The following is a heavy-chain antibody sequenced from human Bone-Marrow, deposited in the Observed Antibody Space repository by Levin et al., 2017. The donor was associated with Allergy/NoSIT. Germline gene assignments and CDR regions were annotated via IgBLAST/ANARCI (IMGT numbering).Heavy chain of an antibody. CDR1: GYLFGTYG. V-gene: IGHV1-18*01. J-gene: IGHJ5*02. Sequence: GASVKVSCKASGYLFGTYGFNWVRQAPGQGLEWVGWISAYEGNTNYAQKFQGRVTMTTDTSTSTTYMELRSLTSDDTAVYFCARGDGDYGDYDPLDHWGQGTLVTVSS. CDR2: ISAYEGNT. CDR3: ARGDGDYGDYDPLDH. D-gene: IGHD5-12*01.